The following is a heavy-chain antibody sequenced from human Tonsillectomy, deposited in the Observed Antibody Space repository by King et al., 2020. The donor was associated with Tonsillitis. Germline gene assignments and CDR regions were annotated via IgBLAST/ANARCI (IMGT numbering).Heavy chain of an antibody. CDR3: ARHKYSSAWYNWFDP. CDR2: IYYSGTT. J-gene: IGHJ5*02. CDR1: GASISGSSYF. Sequence: QLQESGPGLVKPSETLSLTCTVSGASISGSSYFWGWIRQPPGKGLEWIASIYYSGTTYYNPSLKSRVTISVDASRNQFSLKLSSVTATDTAVYYCARHKYSSAWYNWFDPWGQGTLVIVSS. D-gene: IGHD6-19*01. V-gene: IGHV4-39*01.